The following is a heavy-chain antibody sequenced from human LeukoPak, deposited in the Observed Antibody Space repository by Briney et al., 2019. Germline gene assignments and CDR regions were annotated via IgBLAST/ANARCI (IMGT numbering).Heavy chain of an antibody. Sequence: SVKVSCKASGGTFSSYAISWVRQAPGQGLEWMGGIIPIFGTANYAQKFQGRVTITADESTSTAYMELSSLRSEDTAVYYCARVRMTTVTTGGGMDVWGQGTTVTVSS. CDR3: ARVRMTTVTTGGGMDV. D-gene: IGHD4-17*01. J-gene: IGHJ6*02. CDR2: IIPIFGTA. CDR1: GGTFSSYA. V-gene: IGHV1-69*13.